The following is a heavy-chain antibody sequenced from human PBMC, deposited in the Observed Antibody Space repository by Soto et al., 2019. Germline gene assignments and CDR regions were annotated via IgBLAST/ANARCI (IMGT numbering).Heavy chain of an antibody. D-gene: IGHD3-3*01. Sequence: GGSLRLSCAASGFTFSSYAMHWVRQAPGKGLEWVAVISYDGSNKYYADSVKGRFTISRDNSKNTPYLQMNSLRAEDTAVYYCARDYAYYDFWSGMDVWGQGTTVTVSS. J-gene: IGHJ6*02. V-gene: IGHV3-30-3*01. CDR2: ISYDGSNK. CDR1: GFTFSSYA. CDR3: ARDYAYYDFWSGMDV.